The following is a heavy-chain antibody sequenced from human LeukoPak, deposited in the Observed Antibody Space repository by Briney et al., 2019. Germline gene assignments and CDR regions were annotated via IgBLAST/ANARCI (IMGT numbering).Heavy chain of an antibody. Sequence: ASVKVSCKASGYTFTSYAMHWVRQAPGQRLEWMGWINAGNGNTKYSQKFQGRVTITRDTSASTAYKELSSLRSEDTAVYYCARSPIVGSPDAFDIWGHGTMVTASS. CDR3: ARSPIVGSPDAFDI. V-gene: IGHV1-3*01. CDR1: GYTFTSYA. D-gene: IGHD1-26*01. CDR2: INAGNGNT. J-gene: IGHJ3*02.